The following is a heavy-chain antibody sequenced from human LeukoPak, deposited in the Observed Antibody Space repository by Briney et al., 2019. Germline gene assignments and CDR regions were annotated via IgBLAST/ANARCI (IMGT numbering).Heavy chain of an antibody. CDR1: GFTVSSNY. D-gene: IGHD1-26*01. Sequence: GGSLRLSCAASGFTVSSNYMSWVRQAPGKGLEWVSVIYSGGSTYYADSVKGRFTISRDNSKNTMYLQMNSLRAEDTAVYYCARAPVGATFFDCWGQGTLVTVYS. J-gene: IGHJ4*02. CDR2: IYSGGST. V-gene: IGHV3-53*01. CDR3: ARAPVGATFFDC.